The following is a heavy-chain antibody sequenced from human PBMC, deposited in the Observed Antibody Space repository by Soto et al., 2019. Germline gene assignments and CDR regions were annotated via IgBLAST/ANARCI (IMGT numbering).Heavy chain of an antibody. V-gene: IGHV3-20*04. J-gene: IGHJ4*02. D-gene: IGHD5-18*01. CDR3: ARSGYSYGPFDY. CDR2: INWNGDST. CDR1: GLSFDDYG. Sequence: GGSLRLSCAASGLSFDDYGMNWVRQAPGKGLEWVSGINWNGDSTSYADSVKGRFTISRDNSKNTLYLQMNSLRAEDTAVYYCARSGYSYGPFDYWGQGTLVTVSS.